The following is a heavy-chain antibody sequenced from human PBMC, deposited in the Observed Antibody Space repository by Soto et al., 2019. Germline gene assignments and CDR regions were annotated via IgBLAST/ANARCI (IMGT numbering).Heavy chain of an antibody. CDR3: AKAYSNSWHSDWFDP. CDR1: GFTFSSYA. Sequence: EVQLLESGGGWLQPGGSLRLSCAASGFTFSSYAMNWVRQAPGKGLEWVSGITGSGAGSYYSDSVKGRFTISRDNSKNTLYLQMNSLRAEDTAVYYCAKAYSNSWHSDWFDPWGQGTLVTVSS. J-gene: IGHJ5*02. V-gene: IGHV3-23*01. D-gene: IGHD6-13*01. CDR2: ITGSGAGS.